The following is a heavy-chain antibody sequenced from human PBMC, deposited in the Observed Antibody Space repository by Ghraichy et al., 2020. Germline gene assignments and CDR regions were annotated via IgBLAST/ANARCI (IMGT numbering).Heavy chain of an antibody. CDR3: ARDYGGNSVYYGMDV. V-gene: IGHV3-33*01. CDR2: IWYDGSNK. CDR1: GFTFSSYG. J-gene: IGHJ6*02. Sequence: GGSLRLSCAASGFTFSSYGMHWVRQAPGKGLDWVAIIWYDGSNKHYVDSVKGRFTISRDNSKNTLYLQMNSLRAEDTAVYYCARDYGGNSVYYGMDVWGQGTTVTVSS. D-gene: IGHD4-23*01.